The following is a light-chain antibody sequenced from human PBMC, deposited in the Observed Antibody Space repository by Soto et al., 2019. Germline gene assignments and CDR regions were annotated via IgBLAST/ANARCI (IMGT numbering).Light chain of an antibody. J-gene: IGKJ1*01. CDR3: QQSFSTPWT. CDR1: QRTSTY. CDR2: GAS. Sequence: DIQMTQSPPSLSASVGDRVTITCRASQRTSTYLNWYQQKPGIAPKLLIYGASNLQSGVPSRFSGSGSGTDFTLTISGLRPEDFATYYCQQSFSTPWTFGQGTKVEIK. V-gene: IGKV1-39*01.